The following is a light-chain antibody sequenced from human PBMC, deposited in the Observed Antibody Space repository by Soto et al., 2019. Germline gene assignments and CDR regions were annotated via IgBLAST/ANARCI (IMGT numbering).Light chain of an antibody. CDR2: AAS. CDR3: QQYYSYPHT. CDR1: QGISSY. Sequence: AIRMTQSPSSFSASTGDRVTITCRASQGISSYLAWYRQKPGKAPKLLIYAASTLQSGVPSRFSGSGSGTDFTLTIRCLQSEDFATYYCQQYYSYPHTFGQGTKLEIK. J-gene: IGKJ2*01. V-gene: IGKV1-8*01.